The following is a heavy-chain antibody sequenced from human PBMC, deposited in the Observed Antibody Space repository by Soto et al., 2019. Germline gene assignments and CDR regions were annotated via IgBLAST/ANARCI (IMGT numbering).Heavy chain of an antibody. CDR1: GGTFSSYA. CDR2: ISAYNGNT. D-gene: IGHD6-6*01. J-gene: IGHJ6*03. CDR3: ARSGYSNSGYYMDV. V-gene: IGHV1-18*01. Sequence: ASVKVSCKASGGTFSSYAISWVRQAPGQGLEWMGWISAYNGNTNYAQKLQGRVTMTRNTSISTAYMELSSLRSEDTAVYYCARSGYSNSGYYMDVWGKGTTVTVSS.